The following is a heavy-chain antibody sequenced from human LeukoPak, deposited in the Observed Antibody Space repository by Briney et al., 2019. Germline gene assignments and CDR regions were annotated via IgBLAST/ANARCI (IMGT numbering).Heavy chain of an antibody. Sequence: GAALRLSCSGFNFSSYAISWFRRAAGMGLEWGTTISVSGSDTYYDASETGCITISRDNFKNTLYLQREGLRGEQTTVYYCARAVGYCSSSSGNTGQINVYYYYTMDVWGQGTTVTVSS. D-gene: IGHD2-2*01. CDR2: ISVSGSDT. CDR1: GFNFSSYA. CDR3: ARAVGYCSSSSGNTGQINVYYYYTMDV. J-gene: IGHJ6*02. V-gene: IGHV3-23*01.